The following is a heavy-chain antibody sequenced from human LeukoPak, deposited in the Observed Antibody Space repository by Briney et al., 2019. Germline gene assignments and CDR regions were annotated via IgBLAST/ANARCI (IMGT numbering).Heavy chain of an antibody. J-gene: IGHJ5*02. CDR2: INHSGST. CDR1: GGSFSGYY. CDR3: ARDKNGYNPYNWLDP. V-gene: IGHV4-34*01. D-gene: IGHD5-24*01. Sequence: SETLSLTCAVYGGSFSGYYWSWIRQPPGKGLEWIGEINHSGSTNYNPSLKSRVTISVDTSKNQFSLKLSSVTAADTAVYYCARDKNGYNPYNWLDPWGQGTLVTVSS.